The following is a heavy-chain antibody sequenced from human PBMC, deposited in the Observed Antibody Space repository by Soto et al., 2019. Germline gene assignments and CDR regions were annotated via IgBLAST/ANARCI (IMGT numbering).Heavy chain of an antibody. CDR1: GYSFTDYH. CDR2: INPKSGGT. V-gene: IGHV1-2*04. Sequence: ASVKVSCKASGYSFTDYHIHWVRQAPGQGLEWLGRINPKSGGTSAAQKFQGWVTMTRDRSISTVYMELTRLRSDDTAVYFCARGHSTDCSNGVCSFFYNHEMDVWGQGTTVTVSS. CDR3: ARGHSTDCSNGVCSFFYNHEMDV. D-gene: IGHD2-8*01. J-gene: IGHJ6*02.